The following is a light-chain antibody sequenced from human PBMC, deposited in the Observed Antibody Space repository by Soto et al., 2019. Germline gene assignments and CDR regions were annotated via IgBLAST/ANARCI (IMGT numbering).Light chain of an antibody. V-gene: IGLV2-14*01. J-gene: IGLJ2*01. CDR1: SSDVGGYNY. CDR2: EVR. CDR3: TSYTSSSTYVV. Sequence: QSALTQPASVSGSPGQSITISCTGTSSDVGGYNYVSWYQQHPGKAPKLMIYEVRNRPSGVSHRFSGSKSGNTASLTISGLQAEDEADYYCTSYTSSSTYVVFGGGTKLTVL.